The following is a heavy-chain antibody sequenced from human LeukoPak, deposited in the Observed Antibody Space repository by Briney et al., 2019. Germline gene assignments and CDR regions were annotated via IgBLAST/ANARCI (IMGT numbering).Heavy chain of an antibody. CDR2: MNPNSGNT. CDR1: GYTFTTYD. V-gene: IGHV1-8*01. CDR3: ARGVRHCSGTSRYVITHWFDP. J-gene: IGHJ5*02. D-gene: IGHD2-2*01. Sequence: ASVKVSCKASGYTFTTYDINWVRQATGQGLEWMGWMNPNSGNTGYAQNFQGRVTITRNTAISTAYMELTSLRSEDTAVYYCARGVRHCSGTSRYVITHWFDPWGQGTLVTVSS.